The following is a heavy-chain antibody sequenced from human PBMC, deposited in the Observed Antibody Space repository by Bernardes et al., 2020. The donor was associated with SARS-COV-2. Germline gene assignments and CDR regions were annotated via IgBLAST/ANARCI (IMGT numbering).Heavy chain of an antibody. Sequence: GGSLRLSCAASGFTFSSYAMSWVRQAPGKGLEWVSAISGSGGSTYYADSVKGRFTISRDNSKNTLYLQMNSLRAEDTAVYYCAKDQRDSSWVSVAFDIWGQGTMVTVSS. CDR2: ISGSGGST. CDR3: AKDQRDSSWVSVAFDI. CDR1: GFTFSSYA. V-gene: IGHV3-23*01. J-gene: IGHJ3*02. D-gene: IGHD3-22*01.